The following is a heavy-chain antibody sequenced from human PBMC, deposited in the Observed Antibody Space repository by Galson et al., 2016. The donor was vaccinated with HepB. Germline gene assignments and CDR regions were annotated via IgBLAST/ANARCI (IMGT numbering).Heavy chain of an antibody. Sequence: TLSLTCTVSGDSVSSGNYYWTWIRQPPGKGLEWIGYIYYSGSTNYNPSLKSRVTISVDTSKNQFSLKLSSVTAADTAVYYCASGRYYYGSEYWGQGTLGTVSS. CDR1: GDSVSSGNYY. D-gene: IGHD3-10*01. V-gene: IGHV4-61*01. CDR3: ASGRYYYGSEY. CDR2: IYYSGST. J-gene: IGHJ4*02.